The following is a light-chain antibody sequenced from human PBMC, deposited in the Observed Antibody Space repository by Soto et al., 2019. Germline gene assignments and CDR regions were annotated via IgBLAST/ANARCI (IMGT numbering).Light chain of an antibody. CDR3: QQYNNFWT. CDR1: QSISSW. V-gene: IGKV1-5*01. Sequence: DIQMIHSPSTLSASVGDRVTITCRASQSISSWLAWYQQKPGKAPRLLIYDASYLERGVPSRFSGSGSGTEFTLIISHLQPDELATDYCQQYNNFWTFCPGTKVEI. J-gene: IGKJ1*01. CDR2: DAS.